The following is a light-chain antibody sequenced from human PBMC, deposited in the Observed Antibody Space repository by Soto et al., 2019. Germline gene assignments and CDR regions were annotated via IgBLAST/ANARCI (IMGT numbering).Light chain of an antibody. J-gene: IGKJ4*01. CDR2: GAS. CDR1: QSISTL. V-gene: IGKV1-5*03. CDR3: QQYTTFLLT. Sequence: DIQMTQSPSTLSAYVGDRVTITCRASQSISTLLAWYQQKPGKAPKLLIYGASTLESGVPSRFSGSGSGTEFTLTITRLQPDDLGTYYCQQYTTFLLTFGGGTKVEIK.